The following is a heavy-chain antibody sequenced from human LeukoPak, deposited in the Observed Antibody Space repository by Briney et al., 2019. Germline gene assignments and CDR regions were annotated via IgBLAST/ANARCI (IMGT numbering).Heavy chain of an antibody. V-gene: IGHV3-74*01. CDR1: GFTFSSYW. Sequence: PGGSLRLSCAASGFTFSSYWMHWVRHAPGKGLVWVSRINTDGSSTSYADSVKGRFTISRDNAKNTLYLQMNSLRAEDTAVYYCARATPLRFFGVVMALDVWGKGTTVTVSS. D-gene: IGHD3-3*01. J-gene: IGHJ6*04. CDR3: ARATPLRFFGVVMALDV. CDR2: INTDGSST.